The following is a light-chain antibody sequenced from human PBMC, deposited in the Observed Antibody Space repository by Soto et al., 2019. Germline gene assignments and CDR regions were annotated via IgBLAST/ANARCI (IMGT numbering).Light chain of an antibody. V-gene: IGKV1-5*01. Sequence: DIQMTQSPSTLSASVGDRVTITCRASQSISSWLAWYQQKPGKAPKLLIYDASSLESGVPSRFSGSGPGTEFTLTISSLQPDDFATYYCQQYNSYSPLTFGQGTKVEIK. CDR2: DAS. CDR3: QQYNSYSPLT. CDR1: QSISSW. J-gene: IGKJ1*01.